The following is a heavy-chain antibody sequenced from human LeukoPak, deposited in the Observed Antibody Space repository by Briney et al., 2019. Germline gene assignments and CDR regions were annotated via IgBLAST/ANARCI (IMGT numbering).Heavy chain of an antibody. J-gene: IGHJ4*02. V-gene: IGHV1-46*01. CDR2: INPSGGST. CDR3: AKEYSSSWSTTLNEPRVPDY. D-gene: IGHD6-13*01. Sequence: VASVKVSCKASGYTFSSYYLHWVRQAPGQGLEWMGIINPSGGSTSYAQKFQGRVTMTRDTSTSTVYMELSSLRSEDTAVYYCAKEYSSSWSTTLNEPRVPDYWGQGTLVTVSS. CDR1: GYTFSSYY.